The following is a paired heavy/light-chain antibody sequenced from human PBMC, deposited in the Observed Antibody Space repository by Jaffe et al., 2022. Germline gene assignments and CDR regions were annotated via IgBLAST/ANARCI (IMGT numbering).Heavy chain of an antibody. CDR2: ISRSNTI. CDR3: ARDADDNRWTGYYGWLAP. D-gene: IGHD3-3*01. Sequence: QLVESGGGLAQPGESLRLSCAASGFTFSRYGMNWVRQAPGKGLEWILYISRSNTIHYADSVKGRFTISRDNAQNSVYLQMNNLRVEDTAVYYCARDADDNRWTGYYGWLAPWGQGTPVTVSA. CDR1: GFTFSRYG. J-gene: IGHJ5*02. V-gene: IGHV3-48*01.
Light chain of an antibody. Sequence: DIVMTQSPLSLPVTPGEPASISCRSSQSLLHSNGYNYLDWYLQKPGQSPQLLIYLGSNRASGVPDRFSGSGSGTDFTLKISRVEADDVGIYYCMQALQTPLTFGGGTKVEIK. J-gene: IGKJ4*01. CDR2: LGS. CDR1: QSLLHSNGYNY. V-gene: IGKV2-28*01. CDR3: MQALQTPLT.